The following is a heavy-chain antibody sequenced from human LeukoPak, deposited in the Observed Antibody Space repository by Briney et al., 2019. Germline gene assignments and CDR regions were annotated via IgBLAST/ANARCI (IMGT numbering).Heavy chain of an antibody. CDR2: ISSSGSTI. D-gene: IGHD4-11*01. Sequence: GGSLRLSWSASGLPFNDYYMSWIRQAPGERLGWVSYISSSGSTIYYADAVKGRFTIYRDNAKNSLHLQMNSLRDGDTAVYYCASYSNYVDGCFDPWGHGTMVTVSS. V-gene: IGHV3-11*04. CDR3: ASYSNYVDGCFDP. J-gene: IGHJ5*02. CDR1: GLPFNDYY.